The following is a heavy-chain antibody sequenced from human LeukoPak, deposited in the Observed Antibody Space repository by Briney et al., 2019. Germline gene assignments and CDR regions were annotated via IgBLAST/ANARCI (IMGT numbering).Heavy chain of an antibody. J-gene: IGHJ6*02. CDR2: ISWNSGSI. CDR1: GFTFSSYS. CDR3: AKDRDSSGWYTGRYYYYGMDV. V-gene: IGHV3-9*01. D-gene: IGHD6-19*01. Sequence: GGSLRLSCAASGFTFSSYSMNWVRQAPGKGLEWVSGISWNSGSIGYADSVKGRFTISRDNAKNSLYLQMNSLRAEDTALYYCAKDRDSSGWYTGRYYYYGMDVWGQGTTVTVSS.